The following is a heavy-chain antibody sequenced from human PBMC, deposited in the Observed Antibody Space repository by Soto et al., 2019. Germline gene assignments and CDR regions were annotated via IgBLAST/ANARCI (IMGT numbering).Heavy chain of an antibody. J-gene: IGHJ6*02. D-gene: IGHD3-9*01. CDR2: ISSSSSYI. CDR1: GFTFSSYS. CDR3: ARDPSYSDILTGYYGMDV. V-gene: IGHV3-21*01. Sequence: PGGSLRLSCAASGFTFSSYSMNWVRQAPGKGLEWVSSISSSSSYIYYADSVKGRFTISRDNAKNSLYLQMNSLRAEDTAVYSCARDPSYSDILTGYYGMDVWGQGTTVTVSS.